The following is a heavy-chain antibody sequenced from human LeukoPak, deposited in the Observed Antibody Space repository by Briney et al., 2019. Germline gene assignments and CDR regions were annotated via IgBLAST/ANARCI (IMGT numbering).Heavy chain of an antibody. CDR2: INSDGGST. CDR1: GFTFSSYW. CDR3: ARRIQGMAPYYFDY. V-gene: IGHV3-74*01. D-gene: IGHD5-24*01. Sequence: GGSLRLSCTASGFTFSSYWMHWVRQAPGKGLVWVSRINSDGGSTSYADSVKGRFTISRDNAKNTPYLQMNSLRAEDTAVYYCARRIQGMAPYYFDYWGQGTLVTVSS. J-gene: IGHJ4*02.